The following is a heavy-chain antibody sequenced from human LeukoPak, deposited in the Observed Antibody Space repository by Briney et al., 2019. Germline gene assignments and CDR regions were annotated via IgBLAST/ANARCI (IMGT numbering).Heavy chain of an antibody. J-gene: IGHJ6*03. CDR2: INHSGST. V-gene: IGHV4-34*01. D-gene: IGHD4-17*01. CDR3: ARGRYGVYYYYMDV. CDR1: GGSFSGYF. Sequence: SETLSLTCAVYGGSFSGYFWSWIRQPPGKGLGWIGEINHSGSTNYNPSLKSRVTISVDTSKNQFSLKLSSVTAADTAVYYCARGRYGVYYYYMDVWGKGTTVTISS.